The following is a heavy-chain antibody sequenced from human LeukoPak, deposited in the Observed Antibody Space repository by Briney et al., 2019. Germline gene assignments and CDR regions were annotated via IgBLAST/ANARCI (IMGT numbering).Heavy chain of an antibody. V-gene: IGHV3-30*02. J-gene: IGHJ3*02. D-gene: IGHD1-26*01. CDR2: IRYDGSNK. Sequence: GGSLRLSCAASGFTFSSYGMHWVRQAPGKGLEWVAFIRYDGSNKYYADSVKGRFTISRDNSKNTLYLQMNSLRAEDTAVYYCARDADIVGAPGLYDAFDIWGQGTMVTVTS. CDR1: GFTFSSYG. CDR3: ARDADIVGAPGLYDAFDI.